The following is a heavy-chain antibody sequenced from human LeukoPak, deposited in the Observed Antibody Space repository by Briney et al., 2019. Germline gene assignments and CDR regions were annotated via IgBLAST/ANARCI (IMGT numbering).Heavy chain of an antibody. CDR3: ARLYCSGGSCYPNDYGMDV. D-gene: IGHD2-15*01. CDR2: ISYDGSNK. CDR1: GFTFSSYA. V-gene: IGHV3-30*04. Sequence: TGGSLRLSCAASGFTFSSYAMHWVRQAPGKGLEWVAVISYDGSNKYYADSVKGRFTISRDNSKNTLYLQMNSLRAEDTAVYYCARLYCSGGSCYPNDYGMDVWGQGTTVTVSS. J-gene: IGHJ6*02.